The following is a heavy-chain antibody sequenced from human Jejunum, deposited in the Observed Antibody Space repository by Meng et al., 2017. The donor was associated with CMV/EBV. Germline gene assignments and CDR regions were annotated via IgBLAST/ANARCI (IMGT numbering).Heavy chain of an antibody. D-gene: IGHD2-15*01. CDR2: IRHDGSED. V-gene: IGHV3-30*02. Sequence: VLVVEFGCCVFQPWASLRLSCVTSGFPFNIYDMDWVRQAPGKGLDWVTCIRHDGSEDFYVDSVKGRFTISRDNSKNTLYLQMNSLRVDDSALYYCTKGGFDSWGQGTLVTVSS. CDR3: TKGGFDS. J-gene: IGHJ4*02. CDR1: GFPFNIYD.